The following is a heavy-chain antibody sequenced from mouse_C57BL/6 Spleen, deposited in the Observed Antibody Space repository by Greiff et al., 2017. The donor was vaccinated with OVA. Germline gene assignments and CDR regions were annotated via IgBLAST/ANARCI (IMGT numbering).Heavy chain of an antibody. V-gene: IGHV1-50*01. D-gene: IGHD2-5*01. Sequence: VQLQQPGAELVKPGASVKLSCKASGYTFTSYWMQWVKQRPGQGLEWIGEIDPSDSYTNYNQKFKGKATLTVDTSSSTAYMQLSSLTSEDSAVYYCARGHSNYGYWGQGTTLTVSS. J-gene: IGHJ2*01. CDR3: ARGHSNYGY. CDR1: GYTFTSYW. CDR2: IDPSDSYT.